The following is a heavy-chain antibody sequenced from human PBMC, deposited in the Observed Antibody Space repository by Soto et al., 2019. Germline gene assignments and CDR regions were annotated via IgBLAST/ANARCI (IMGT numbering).Heavy chain of an antibody. CDR2: IYHSGST. V-gene: IGHV4-30-2*01. CDR1: GGSISSGGYS. D-gene: IGHD2-15*01. CDR3: AREGREKFYCSGGSCYSSPRAFDY. J-gene: IGHJ4*02. Sequence: PSETLSLTCAVSGGSISSGGYSWSWIRQPPGKGLEWIGYIYHSGSTYYNPSLKSRVTISVDRSKNQFSLKLSSVTAADTAVYYCAREGREKFYCSGGSCYSSPRAFDYWGQGTLVTVSS.